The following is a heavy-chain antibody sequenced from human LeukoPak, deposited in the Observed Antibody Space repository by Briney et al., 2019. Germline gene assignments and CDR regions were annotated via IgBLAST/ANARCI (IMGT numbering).Heavy chain of an antibody. CDR1: GGSISSNSYY. J-gene: IGHJ5*02. D-gene: IGHD7-27*01. V-gene: IGHV4-39*07. CDR2: IYYSGST. CDR3: ARGFFLTGIDP. Sequence: SETLSLTCTVSGGSISSNSYYWGWIRQPPGKGLEWIGSIYYSGSTYYNPSLKSRVTISVDTSKNQFSLKLSSVTAADTAVYYCARGFFLTGIDPWGQGTLVTVSS.